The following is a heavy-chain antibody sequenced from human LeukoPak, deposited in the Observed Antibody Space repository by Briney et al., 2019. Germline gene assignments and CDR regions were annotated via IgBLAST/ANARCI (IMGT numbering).Heavy chain of an antibody. CDR3: ARTAGIAVAGSRQYFDY. Sequence: SETLSLTCSISGGSISSSSYYWGWIRQPPGKGLEWIGSFYYSGNTYYNPSLKSRVTMSVDTSKNEFSLDLRSVNAADTAVFYCARTAGIAVAGSRQYFDYWGQGMLVTVSS. CDR2: FYYSGNT. D-gene: IGHD6-19*01. V-gene: IGHV4-39*01. J-gene: IGHJ4*02. CDR1: GGSISSSSYY.